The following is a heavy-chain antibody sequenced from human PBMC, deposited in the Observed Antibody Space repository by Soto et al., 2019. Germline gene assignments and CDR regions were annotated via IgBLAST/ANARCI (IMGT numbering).Heavy chain of an antibody. J-gene: IGHJ6*02. CDR3: ARDGHYYDSSGYSPYYYYGMDV. CDR1: GYTFTSYG. D-gene: IGHD3-22*01. Sequence: ASVKVSCKASGYTFTSYGISWVRQAPGQGLEWMGWISAYNGNTNYAQKLQSRVTMTTDTSTSTAYMELRSLRSDDTAVYYCARDGHYYDSSGYSPYYYYGMDVWGQGTTVTVSS. V-gene: IGHV1-18*01. CDR2: ISAYNGNT.